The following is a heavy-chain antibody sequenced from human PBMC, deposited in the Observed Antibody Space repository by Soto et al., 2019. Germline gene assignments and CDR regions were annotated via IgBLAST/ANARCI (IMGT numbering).Heavy chain of an antibody. CDR3: ARADRAALTAPYYYYGMDV. V-gene: IGHV6-1*01. Sequence: SQTLSLTCAISGDSVSSNSAAWNWIRQSPSRGLEWLGRTYYRPKWYNDYAVSVKSRITINPDTSKNQFSLQLNSVTPEDTAVYYCARADRAALTAPYYYYGMDVWGQGTTVTAP. CDR1: GDSVSSNSAA. J-gene: IGHJ6*02. CDR2: TYYRPKWYN. D-gene: IGHD6-6*01.